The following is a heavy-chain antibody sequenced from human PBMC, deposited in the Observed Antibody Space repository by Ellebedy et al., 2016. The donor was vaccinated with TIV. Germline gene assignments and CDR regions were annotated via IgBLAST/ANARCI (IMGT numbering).Heavy chain of an antibody. J-gene: IGHJ5*02. D-gene: IGHD3-10*01. V-gene: IGHV4-61*01. CDR3: ARDRSGRGSGSLRWFDP. Sequence: SETLSLTXTVSGGSVSSGSYYWSWIRQPPGKGLEWIEYIYYSGSTNYNPSFKSRVTISVDTSKNQFSLKLSSVTAADTAVYYCARDRSGRGSGSLRWFDPWGQGTLVTVSS. CDR2: IYYSGST. CDR1: GGSVSSGSYY.